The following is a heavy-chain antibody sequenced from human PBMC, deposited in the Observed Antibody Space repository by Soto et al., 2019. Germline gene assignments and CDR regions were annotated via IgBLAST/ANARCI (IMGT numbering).Heavy chain of an antibody. CDR1: GYNFGNYP. V-gene: IGHV1-3*01. CDR2: ISAGTGRA. CDR3: AREGLRSQSHPWCDAFGI. J-gene: IGHJ3*02. D-gene: IGHD5-18*01. Sequence: QVQLLQSGAEVKRPGASVKISCQASGYNFGNYPMHWVRQAPGQRLEWMAWISAGTGRAQLSQRLQDLLTVTTETCATTFYLILRSLRSDDTAVYYCAREGLRSQSHPWCDAFGIWCQGTAV.